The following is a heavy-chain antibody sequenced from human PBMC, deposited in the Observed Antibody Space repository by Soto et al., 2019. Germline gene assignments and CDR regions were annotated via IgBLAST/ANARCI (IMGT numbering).Heavy chain of an antibody. CDR3: AKDSGGPHYYYYYDMDV. V-gene: IGHV3-9*01. CDR2: ISWNSGSI. D-gene: IGHD2-8*02. Sequence: EVQLVESGGGLVQPGRSLRLSCAASGFTFDDYAMHWVRQAPGKGLEWVSGISWNSGSIGYADSVKGRFTISRDNAKNSLYLQMNSLRAEDTALYYCAKDSGGPHYYYYYDMDVWGQGTTVTVSS. J-gene: IGHJ6*02. CDR1: GFTFDDYA.